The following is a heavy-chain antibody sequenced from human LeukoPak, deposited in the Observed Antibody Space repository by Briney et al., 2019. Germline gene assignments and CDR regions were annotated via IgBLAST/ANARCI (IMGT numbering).Heavy chain of an antibody. CDR3: ARGIFGVVISLSDYYYMDV. Sequence: SETLSLTCTVSGGSISSYYWSWIRQPPGKGLEWIGYIYYSGSTNYNPSLKSRVIISVDTSKNQFSLKLSSVTAADTAVYYCARGIFGVVISLSDYYYMDVWGKGTTVTVSS. J-gene: IGHJ6*03. D-gene: IGHD3-3*01. CDR2: IYYSGST. CDR1: GGSISSYY. V-gene: IGHV4-59*01.